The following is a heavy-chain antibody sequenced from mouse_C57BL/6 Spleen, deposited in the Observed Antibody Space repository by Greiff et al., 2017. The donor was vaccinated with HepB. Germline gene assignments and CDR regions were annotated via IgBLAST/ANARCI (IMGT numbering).Heavy chain of an antibody. CDR1: GYAFSSSW. D-gene: IGHD4-1*01. V-gene: IGHV1-82*01. J-gene: IGHJ4*01. Sequence: QVQLKESGPELVKPGASVKISCKASGYAFSSSWMNWVKQRPGKGLEWIGRIYPGDGDTNYNGKSKGKATLTADKSSSTAYMQLSSLTSEDSAVYFCAREEELTGTHYYAMDYWGQGTSVTVSS. CDR3: AREEELTGTHYYAMDY. CDR2: IYPGDGDT.